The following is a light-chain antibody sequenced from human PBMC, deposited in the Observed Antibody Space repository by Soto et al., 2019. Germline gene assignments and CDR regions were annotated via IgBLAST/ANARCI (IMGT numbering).Light chain of an antibody. CDR1: QSVTSTH. V-gene: IGKV3-20*01. CDR2: GAS. CDR3: QQSGSSPWT. J-gene: IGKJ1*01. Sequence: EIVLTQSPGTLSLSPGERATLSCRASQSVTSTHLAWYQQKPGQAPRLLIYGASSRATGIPDRFSGSGSGTGFTLTISRLEPEDLAVYYCQQSGSSPWTFGQGTTVEIK.